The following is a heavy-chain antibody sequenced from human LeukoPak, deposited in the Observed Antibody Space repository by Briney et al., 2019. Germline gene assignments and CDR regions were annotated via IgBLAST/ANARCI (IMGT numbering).Heavy chain of an antibody. V-gene: IGHV3-23*01. D-gene: IGHD1-26*01. CDR2: ISSGGVST. J-gene: IGHJ4*02. CDR3: AKEPYSGSQLLDY. CDR1: GFTFSSHA. Sequence: SGGSLRLSCAASGFTFSSHAMSWVRQAPGKGLEWASAISSGGVSTYYADSVKGRFTISRDNSKNTLYLQMNSLSAEDMAVYYCAKEPYSGSQLLDYWGQGTLVTVSS.